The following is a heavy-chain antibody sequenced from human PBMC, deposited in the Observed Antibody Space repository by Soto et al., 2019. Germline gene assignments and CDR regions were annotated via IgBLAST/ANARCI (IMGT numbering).Heavy chain of an antibody. CDR1: GGSISSYY. J-gene: IGHJ4*02. Sequence: SETLSLTCTVSGGSISSYYWSWIRQPPGKGLEWIGYIYYSGSTNYNPSLKSRVTISVDTSKNQFSLKLSSVTAADTAVYYCARHGHPVFGEFYYWGQGTLVTVSS. CDR2: IYYSGST. V-gene: IGHV4-59*08. D-gene: IGHD3-10*01. CDR3: ARHGHPVFGEFYY.